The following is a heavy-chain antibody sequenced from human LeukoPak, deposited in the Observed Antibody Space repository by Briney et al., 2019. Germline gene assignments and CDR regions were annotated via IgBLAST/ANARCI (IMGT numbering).Heavy chain of an antibody. D-gene: IGHD2-15*01. CDR3: AKGGYCSGGSCYSNYFDY. CDR2: ISYDGSNK. CDR1: GFTFTSYG. Sequence: GGSLRLSCAASGFTFTSYGMHWVRQAPGKGLEWVAVISYDGSNKYYADSVKGRFTISRDNSKNTLYLQMNSLRAEDTAVYYCAKGGYCSGGSCYSNYFDYWGQGTLVTVSS. V-gene: IGHV3-30*18. J-gene: IGHJ4*02.